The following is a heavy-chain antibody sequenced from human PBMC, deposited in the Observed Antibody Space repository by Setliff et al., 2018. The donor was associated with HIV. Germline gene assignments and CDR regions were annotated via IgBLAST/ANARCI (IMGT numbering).Heavy chain of an antibody. D-gene: IGHD1-26*01. CDR2: IIPIIGTT. V-gene: IGHV1-69*13. CDR1: GDTFSNYG. CDR3: AISGDRGGETDL. J-gene: IGHJ5*02. Sequence: GASVKVSCKASGDTFSNYGFIWVRQAPGQGLEWIGGIIPIIGTTDYAQKFQGRVTITANESTSTAYMELSSLRSEDTAVHYCAISGDRGGETDLWGQGTLVTVSS.